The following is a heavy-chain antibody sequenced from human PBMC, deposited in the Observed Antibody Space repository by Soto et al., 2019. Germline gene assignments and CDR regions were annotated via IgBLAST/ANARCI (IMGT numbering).Heavy chain of an antibody. CDR3: ARVWGGAFDI. CDR2: MYHSGSP. V-gene: IGHV4-30-2*01. CDR1: GGSISSGGYS. D-gene: IGHD3-10*01. J-gene: IGHJ3*02. Sequence: SETLSLTCAVSGGSISSGGYSWSWIRQPPGKGPEWIGYMYHSGSPYYNPSLKSRVTISIDRSKNQFSLKLSSVTAADTAVYYCARVWGGAFDIWGKGTMVTVSS.